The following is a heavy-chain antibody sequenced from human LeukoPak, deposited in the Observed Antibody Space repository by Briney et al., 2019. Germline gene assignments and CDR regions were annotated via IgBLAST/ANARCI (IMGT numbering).Heavy chain of an antibody. V-gene: IGHV3-30*18. CDR1: GFTFSSYG. D-gene: IGHD3-22*01. J-gene: IGHJ4*02. CDR2: ISYDGSNK. Sequence: QPGGSLRLSCAASGFTFSSYGMHWVRQAPGKGLEWVAAISYDGSNKYYADSVKGRFTISRDNSKNTLYLQMNSLRAEDTAVYYCAKDRGLYYDSSGYARPFGYWGQGTLVTVSS. CDR3: AKDRGLYYDSSGYARPFGY.